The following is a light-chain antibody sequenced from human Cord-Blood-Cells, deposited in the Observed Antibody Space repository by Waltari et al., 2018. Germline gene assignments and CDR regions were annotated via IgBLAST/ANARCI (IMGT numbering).Light chain of an antibody. CDR3: QAWDSSTVV. V-gene: IGLV3-1*01. CDR2: QDS. Sequence: SYELTQPPSVSVSPGQTASITCSGDKLGDKYACWYQQKPGQSPVLVIYQDSKRPSGILERFSGSNSGNTATLTIGGTQAMDEADYYCQAWDSSTVVFGGGTELTVL. CDR1: KLGDKY. J-gene: IGLJ2*01.